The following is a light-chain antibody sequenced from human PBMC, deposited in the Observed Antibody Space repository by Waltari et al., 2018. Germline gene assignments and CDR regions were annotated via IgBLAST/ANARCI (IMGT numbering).Light chain of an antibody. J-gene: IGKJ2*01. V-gene: IGKV4-1*01. CDR3: QQYYKTPNT. CDR2: WAS. CDR1: QSVLYSSNNKNY. Sequence: DIVMTQSPDSLAGSLGQRATINCKSSQSVLYSSNNKNYLAWYQQKPGQPPKLLIYWASTRESGVPDRFSGSGSGADFTLTISSLQAEDVAVYYCQQYYKTPNTFGQGTKLEIK.